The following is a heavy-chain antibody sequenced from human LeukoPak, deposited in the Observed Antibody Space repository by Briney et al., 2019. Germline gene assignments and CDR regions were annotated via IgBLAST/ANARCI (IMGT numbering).Heavy chain of an antibody. CDR3: ARASSTSCYASLDY. Sequence: GGSLRLSCAASGFTFSSFAMSWVRQAPGKGLEWVSAITGTGGSAYYADSVKGRFTISRDNSKNTLFLQMNSLRAEDTAVYYCARASSTSCYASLDYWGQGTLVTVSS. CDR2: ITGTGGSA. J-gene: IGHJ4*02. CDR1: GFTFSSFA. D-gene: IGHD2-2*01. V-gene: IGHV3-23*01.